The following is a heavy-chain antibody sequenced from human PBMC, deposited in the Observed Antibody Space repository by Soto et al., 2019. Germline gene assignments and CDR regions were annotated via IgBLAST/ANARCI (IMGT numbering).Heavy chain of an antibody. CDR3: ARNYGDSVVYFFDY. D-gene: IGHD4-17*01. CDR1: GFMFSSYA. V-gene: IGHV3-23*01. CDR2: INSGDST. J-gene: IGHJ4*02. Sequence: GGSLRLSCAASGFMFSSYAMNWVRQAPGKGLEWVSGINSGDSTYYADSVKGRFTISRDNSKNTLFLQMSSLRAEDTAIYYCARNYGDSVVYFFDYWGQGTLVTVS.